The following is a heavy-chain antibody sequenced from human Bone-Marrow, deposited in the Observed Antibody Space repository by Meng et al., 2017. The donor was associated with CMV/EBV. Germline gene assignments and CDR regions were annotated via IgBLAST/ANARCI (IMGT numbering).Heavy chain of an antibody. D-gene: IGHD6-13*01. CDR3: ATIAAAGKGSDY. CDR1: GFTVSSNY. CDR2: IYSGGST. J-gene: IGHJ4*02. Sequence: GESLKISCAASGFTVSSNYMNWVRQAPGKGLEWDSVIYSGGSTYYADSVKGRFTISRDNSKNTLYLQMYSLRAEDTAVYYCATIAAAGKGSDYWGQGTLVTVSS. V-gene: IGHV3-53*01.